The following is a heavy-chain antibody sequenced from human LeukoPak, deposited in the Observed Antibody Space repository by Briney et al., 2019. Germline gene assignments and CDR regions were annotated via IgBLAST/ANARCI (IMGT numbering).Heavy chain of an antibody. D-gene: IGHD3-22*01. V-gene: IGHV3-33*01. CDR3: ARESSGLFDY. CDR1: GFTFSSNG. J-gene: IGHJ4*02. Sequence: GGALRLSRAASGFTFSSNGMRWGRQAPGRGLENVAVIWEDGSNKYYADSVKGRFTTSRDNSKHTLYLQLNSPRAEDTAVYYCARESSGLFDYWGPGTLVTVSS. CDR2: IWEDGSNK.